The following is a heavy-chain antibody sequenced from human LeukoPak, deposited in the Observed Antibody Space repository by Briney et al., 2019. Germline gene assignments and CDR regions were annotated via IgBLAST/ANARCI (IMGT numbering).Heavy chain of an antibody. D-gene: IGHD5-12*01. CDR2: ISSSGSTI. Sequence: GGSLRLSCAASGFTFSSYEMNWVRQAPGNGLEWVSYISSSGSTIYYADSVKGRFTISRDNAKNSLYLQMNSLRAEDTAVYYCARGGAIVATIFYYYGMDVWGQGTTVTVSS. CDR3: ARGGAIVATIFYYYGMDV. CDR1: GFTFSSYE. V-gene: IGHV3-48*03. J-gene: IGHJ6*02.